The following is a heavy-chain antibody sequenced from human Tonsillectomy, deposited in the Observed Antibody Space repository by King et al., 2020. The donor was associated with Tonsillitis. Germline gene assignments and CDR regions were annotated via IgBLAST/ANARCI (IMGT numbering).Heavy chain of an antibody. CDR2: ISGSGGST. Sequence: VQLVESGGGLVQPGGSLRLSCAASGFTFSSYAMSWVRQAPGKGLEWVSVISGSGGSTYYADSVKGRFTISRDNSRNTLYLQMNSLRAEDTAVYYCAKVEGFYDYVWDRGAFDIWGQGTMVTVSS. D-gene: IGHD3-16*01. J-gene: IGHJ3*02. V-gene: IGHV3-23*04. CDR1: GFTFSSYA. CDR3: AKVEGFYDYVWDRGAFDI.